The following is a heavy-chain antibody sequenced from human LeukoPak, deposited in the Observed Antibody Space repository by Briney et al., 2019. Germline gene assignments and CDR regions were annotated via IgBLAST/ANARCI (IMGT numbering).Heavy chain of an antibody. CDR2: IRFDESRT. J-gene: IGHJ4*02. V-gene: IGHV3-30*02. CDR3: AKALVLTVAGTYYVDH. Sequence: GGSLRLSCAASGFTFRNYGMHWVREAPGKGLEWVAFIRFDESRTFYGDSVKGRFIISRDNSENTLFLHMHSLRPEDTAVYYCAKALVLTVAGTYYVDHWGQGTLVTVSS. D-gene: IGHD6-19*01. CDR1: GFTFRNYG.